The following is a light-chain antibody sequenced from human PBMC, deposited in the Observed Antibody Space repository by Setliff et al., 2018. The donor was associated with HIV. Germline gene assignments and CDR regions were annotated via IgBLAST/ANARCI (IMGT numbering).Light chain of an antibody. CDR3: ISYTVNSTPLYG. V-gene: IGLV2-14*01. CDR1: SNDVGGYNY. CDR2: EVR. J-gene: IGLJ1*01. Sequence: QSVLTQPASVSGSPGQSITISCTGTSNDVGGYNYVSWYQQHPGKAPKLIIYEVRIRPSGVSNRFSGSKSGNTASLAISGLQAEDEADYYCISYTVNSTPLYGLGTGTKVTVL.